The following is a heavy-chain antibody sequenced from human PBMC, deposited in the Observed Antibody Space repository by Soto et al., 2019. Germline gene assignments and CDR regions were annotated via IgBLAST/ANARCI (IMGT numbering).Heavy chain of an antibody. V-gene: IGHV3-23*01. J-gene: IGHJ4*02. CDR3: AKAPEPSSGYYYYFDY. D-gene: IGHD3-22*01. Sequence: GGSLRLSCAASGFTFSSYAMSWVRQAPGKGLEWVSAISGSGGSTYYADSVKGRFTISRDNSKNTLYLQMNSLRAEDTAVYYCAKAPEPSSGYYYYFDYWGQGTLVTVSS. CDR1: GFTFSSYA. CDR2: ISGSGGST.